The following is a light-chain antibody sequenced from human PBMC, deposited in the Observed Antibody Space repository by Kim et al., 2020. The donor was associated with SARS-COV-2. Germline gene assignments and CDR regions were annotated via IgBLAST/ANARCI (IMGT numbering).Light chain of an antibody. V-gene: IGLV6-57*03. Sequence: GKTVSISCTRSSGSIASNYVQWYQQRPGSVPTTVIYEDDRRPSGVPDRFSASIDSSSNSASLTISGLQTEDEADYYCQSFDTTNVVFGGGTKLTVL. CDR1: SGSIASNY. CDR3: QSFDTTNVV. CDR2: EDD. J-gene: IGLJ2*01.